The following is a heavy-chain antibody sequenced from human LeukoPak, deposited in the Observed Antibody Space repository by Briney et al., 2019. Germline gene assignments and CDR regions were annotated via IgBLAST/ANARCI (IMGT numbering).Heavy chain of an antibody. V-gene: IGHV3-7*01. CDR1: GFTFSSYS. D-gene: IGHD5-18*01. J-gene: IGHJ4*02. Sequence: GGSLRLSCAASGFTFSSYSMNWVRQAPGKGLEWVANIKQDGSETYYVDSVKGRFTISRDNAKNSLYLQMNSLRDEDTAVYYCARGGSGYSYGKIDSWGQGILVTVSS. CDR2: IKQDGSET. CDR3: ARGGSGYSYGKIDS.